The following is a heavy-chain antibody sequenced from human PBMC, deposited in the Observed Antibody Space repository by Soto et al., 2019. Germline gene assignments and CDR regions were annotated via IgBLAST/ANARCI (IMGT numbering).Heavy chain of an antibody. J-gene: IGHJ4*02. D-gene: IGHD1-7*01. CDR1: GFTFSTYA. V-gene: IGHV3-23*01. Sequence: GGSLRLSCAASGFTFSTYALSWVRQAQGKGLEWVSAISANGQGIYYADSVRGRFTISRDNSKNTIFLHMESLRAEDTAVYYCAKDRNYPRDQFHFWGQGTLVTVSS. CDR2: ISANGQGI. CDR3: AKDRNYPRDQFHF.